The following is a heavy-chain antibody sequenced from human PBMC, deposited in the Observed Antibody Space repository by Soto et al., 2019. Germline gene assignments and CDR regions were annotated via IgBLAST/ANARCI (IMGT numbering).Heavy chain of an antibody. CDR1: GFTFGDYA. V-gene: IGHV3-49*03. J-gene: IGHJ5*02. D-gene: IGHD2-2*01. CDR2: IRSKAYGGTT. CDR3: TRDAPPRYCSSTSCSPVSDP. Sequence: GSLRLSCTASGFTFGDYAMSWFRQAPGKGLEWVGFIRSKAYGGTTEYAASVKGRFTISRDDSKSIAFLQMNSLKTEDTAVYYCTRDAPPRYCSSTSCSPVSDPWGQGTLVTVS.